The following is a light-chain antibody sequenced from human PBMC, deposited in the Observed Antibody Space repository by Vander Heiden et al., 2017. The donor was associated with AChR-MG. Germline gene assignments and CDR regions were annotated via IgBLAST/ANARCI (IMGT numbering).Light chain of an antibody. V-gene: IGLV6-57*02. J-gene: IGLJ3*02. CDR1: SGSIASNY. CDR3: QSYDSSSWV. CDR2: EDN. Sequence: FMLSQPHSVSASPGKTVTISCTGSSGSIASNYVKWYQQRPGSAPTTVIYEDNQRPSGVPDRFSGSIDSSSNSASLTISGLKTEDEADYYCQSYDSSSWVFGGGTKLTVL.